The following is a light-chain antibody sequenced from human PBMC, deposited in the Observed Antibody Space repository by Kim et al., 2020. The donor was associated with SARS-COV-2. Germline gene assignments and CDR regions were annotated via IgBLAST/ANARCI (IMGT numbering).Light chain of an antibody. CDR3: QQRTDWPLT. Sequence: EIVLTQSPATLSLSPGERATLSCRASQSVGPYLAWYQQVPGQAPRLVIYNASKRATGIPVRFSGSGSGTDFTLTISSLEPEDFAVYYCQQRTDWPLTFGGGTKVDIK. CDR1: QSVGPY. V-gene: IGKV3-11*01. J-gene: IGKJ4*01. CDR2: NAS.